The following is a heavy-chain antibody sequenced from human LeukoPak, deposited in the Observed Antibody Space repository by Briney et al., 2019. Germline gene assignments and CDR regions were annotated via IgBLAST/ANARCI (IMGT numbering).Heavy chain of an antibody. CDR3: AREGYDSSVHAFDI. J-gene: IGHJ3*02. D-gene: IGHD3-22*01. Sequence: PSETLSLTCTVSGGSINSYYWSWIRQPPGKGLEWIAYIYYSGSTSYNPSLKSRVTISVDTSKNQFSLKLSSVTAADTAVYYCAREGYDSSVHAFDIWGQGTMVTVSS. CDR2: IYYSGST. CDR1: GGSINSYY. V-gene: IGHV4-59*12.